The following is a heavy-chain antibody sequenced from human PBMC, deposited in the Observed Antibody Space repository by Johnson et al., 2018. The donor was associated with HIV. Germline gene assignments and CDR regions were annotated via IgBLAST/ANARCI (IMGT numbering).Heavy chain of an antibody. CDR1: GFTFSNYG. J-gene: IGHJ3*02. Sequence: VHLVETGGGVVQSGRSLRLSCVASGFTFSNYGMHWVRQAPGKGLEWVSYISSSGNPIYYADSVKGRFTISRDNAKNSLYLQMNSLRAEDTAVYYCARDWVIGDAFDIWGQGTKVTVSS. V-gene: IGHV3-48*04. CDR3: ARDWVIGDAFDI. D-gene: IGHD2-21*01. CDR2: ISSSGNPI.